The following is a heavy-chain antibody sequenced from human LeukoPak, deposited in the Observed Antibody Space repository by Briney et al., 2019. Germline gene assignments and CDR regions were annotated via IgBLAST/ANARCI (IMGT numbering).Heavy chain of an antibody. V-gene: IGHV4-39*07. CDR1: GGSISSSSKY. J-gene: IGHJ5*02. D-gene: IGHD4-23*01. Sequence: SETLSLTCTVSGGSISSSSKYWGWIRQSPGKGLEWIGSIYYSGTTYYNPSLKSRVTISVDTSKNQFSLKLSSVTAADTAVYYCARRRWLNNWFDPWGQGTLVTVSS. CDR3: ARRRWLNNWFDP. CDR2: IYYSGTT.